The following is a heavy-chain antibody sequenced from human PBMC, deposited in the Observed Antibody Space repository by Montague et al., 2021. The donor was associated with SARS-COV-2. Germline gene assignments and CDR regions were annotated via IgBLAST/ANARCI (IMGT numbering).Heavy chain of an antibody. CDR3: ARLWDFYGSGSYNNSWFDP. D-gene: IGHD3-10*01. Sequence: SETLSLTCTVSAGSISTNSYYWAWIRQPPGEGLEWIGSISYSGSTYFNPSLESRLTMSVDTSKNHFTLKLSSVTAADTAVYYCARLWDFYGSGSYNNSWFDPWGQGTRVTVSS. CDR2: ISYSGST. J-gene: IGHJ5*02. V-gene: IGHV4-39*02. CDR1: AGSISTNSYY.